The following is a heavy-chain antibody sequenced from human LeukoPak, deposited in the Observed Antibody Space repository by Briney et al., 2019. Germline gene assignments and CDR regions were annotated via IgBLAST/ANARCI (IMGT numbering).Heavy chain of an antibody. J-gene: IGHJ5*02. D-gene: IGHD3-3*01. CDR1: GFTFSRYE. CDR3: ATASYFDFPS. Sequence: GGSLRLSCAASGFTFSRYEMNWVRQAPGKGLEWVSYISVSGSAKNYADSVRGRFTISRDNAKNSLHLQMNSLRAEDTAVYYCATASYFDFPSWGQGTLVTVSS. CDR2: ISVSGSAK. V-gene: IGHV3-48*03.